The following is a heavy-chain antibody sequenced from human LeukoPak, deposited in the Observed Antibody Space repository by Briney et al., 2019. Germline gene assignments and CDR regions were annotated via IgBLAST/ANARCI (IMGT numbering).Heavy chain of an antibody. CDR3: ARLGYTSGW. CDR1: GGSFSDYY. J-gene: IGHJ4*02. D-gene: IGHD6-19*01. Sequence: SETLSLTCAVYGGSFSDYYWSWLRQPPEKGLEWIGEINHSGSTNYNPSLKSRVTISLDTSKNQFSLKVTSVTAADTAVYYCARLGYTSGWWGQGTLVTVSS. V-gene: IGHV4-34*01. CDR2: INHSGST.